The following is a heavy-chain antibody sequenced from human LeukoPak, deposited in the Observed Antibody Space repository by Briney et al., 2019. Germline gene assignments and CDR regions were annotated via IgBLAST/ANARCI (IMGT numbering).Heavy chain of an antibody. CDR2: TFYSGST. Sequence: SETLSLTXTVSSGSISSYWWSWIRQPPGKGLEWIGYTFYSGSTNYNPSLKSRVTISVDTSKNQFSLKLTSVTAADTAVYYCARKGTIHHIFDYWGQGTLVTVSS. J-gene: IGHJ4*02. CDR1: SGSISSYW. CDR3: ARKGTIHHIFDY. D-gene: IGHD3-3*01. V-gene: IGHV4-59*01.